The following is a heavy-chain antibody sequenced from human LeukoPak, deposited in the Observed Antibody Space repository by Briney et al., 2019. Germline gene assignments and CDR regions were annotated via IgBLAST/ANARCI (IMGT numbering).Heavy chain of an antibody. CDR1: GGSFSGYY. CDR2: INHSGST. J-gene: IGHJ4*02. V-gene: IGHV4-34*01. Sequence: PSETLFLTCAVYGGSFSGYYWSWIRQPPGKGLEWIGEINHSGSTNYNPSLKSRVTISVDTSKNQFSLKLSSVTAADTAVYYCARARVATIPDYWGQGTLVTVSS. D-gene: IGHD5-24*01. CDR3: ARARVATIPDY.